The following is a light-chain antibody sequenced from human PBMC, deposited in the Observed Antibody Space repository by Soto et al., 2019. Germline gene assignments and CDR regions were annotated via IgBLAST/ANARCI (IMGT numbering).Light chain of an antibody. CDR1: QTVSSNY. V-gene: IGKV3-20*01. CDR2: GAS. CDR3: QQYGSSPRT. Sequence: DIVLTQSPGPLSLSPGEGATLSCWASQTVSSNYLAWYQQRPGQAPRLIIYGASSRATGIPDRFSGSGSGTDCTLTISRLEPEDFAVYYCQQYGSSPRTFGQGTKVDIK. J-gene: IGKJ1*01.